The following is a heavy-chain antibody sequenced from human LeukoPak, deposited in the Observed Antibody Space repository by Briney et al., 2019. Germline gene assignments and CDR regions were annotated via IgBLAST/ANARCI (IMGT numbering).Heavy chain of an antibody. J-gene: IGHJ5*02. Sequence: GGSLRLCCAASGFTFSSYWMHWVRQAPGKGMVWVSRINSDGSSTSYADSVKGRFTISRDNAKNTPYLQMNSLRAEDTAVYYCARDGLRFLEWLPDWFDPWGQGTLVTVSS. CDR2: INSDGSST. D-gene: IGHD3-3*01. V-gene: IGHV3-74*01. CDR3: ARDGLRFLEWLPDWFDP. CDR1: GFTFSSYW.